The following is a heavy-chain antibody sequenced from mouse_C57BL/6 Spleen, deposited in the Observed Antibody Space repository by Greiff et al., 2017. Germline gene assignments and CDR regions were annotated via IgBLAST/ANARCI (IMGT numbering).Heavy chain of an antibody. CDR1: GYTFTSYW. J-gene: IGHJ2*01. CDR2: IDPSDSYT. D-gene: IGHD2-5*01. Sequence: QVHVKQPGAELVRPGTSVKLSCKASGYTFTSYWMHWVKQRPGQGLEWIGVIDPSDSYTNYNQKFKGKATLTVDTSSSTAYMQLSSLTSEDSAVYYCAREWDSNPDYWGQGTTLTVSS. CDR3: AREWDSNPDY. V-gene: IGHV1-59*01.